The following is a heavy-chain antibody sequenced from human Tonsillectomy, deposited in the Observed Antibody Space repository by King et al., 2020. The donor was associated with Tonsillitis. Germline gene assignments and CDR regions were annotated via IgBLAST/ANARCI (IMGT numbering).Heavy chain of an antibody. D-gene: IGHD5-18*01. V-gene: IGHV3-74*01. Sequence: VQLVESGGGLVQPGGSLRLSCAASGFTFSSYWMHWVRQAPGKGLVWVSRINSDGCSTSYADSVKGRFTISRDNAKNTLYLQMNSLRAEDTGVYYCARRGGYSYRLGYWGPGTLGTVSS. CDR3: ARRGGYSYRLGY. CDR1: GFTFSSYW. J-gene: IGHJ4*02. CDR2: INSDGCST.